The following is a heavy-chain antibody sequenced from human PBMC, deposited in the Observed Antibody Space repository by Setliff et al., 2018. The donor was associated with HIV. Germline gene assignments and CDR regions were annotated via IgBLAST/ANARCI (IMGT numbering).Heavy chain of an antibody. D-gene: IGHD2-2*01. CDR2: INGGNGNT. Sequence: ASVKVSCKASAYNFTKYSMHWVRQAPGQSLEWMGWINGGNGNTKYSQKFLARVTFTRDTSASTACMELSSLRSEDTAVYYCARERRGCTSNSCYVDAFDLWGQGTMVTVSS. V-gene: IGHV1-3*01. J-gene: IGHJ3*01. CDR3: ARERRGCTSNSCYVDAFDL. CDR1: AYNFTKYS.